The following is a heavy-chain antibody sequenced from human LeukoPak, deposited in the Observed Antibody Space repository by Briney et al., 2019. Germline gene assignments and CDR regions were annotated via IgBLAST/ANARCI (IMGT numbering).Heavy chain of an antibody. Sequence: ASVKVSCKASGYTFTSYGISWVRQAPGQGLEWMGWISAYNGNTNYAQKLQGRVTMTTDTSTSTAYMELRSLRSEDTAVYYCARGRYYDILSYAFDIWGQGTMVTVSS. V-gene: IGHV1-18*01. J-gene: IGHJ3*02. CDR3: ARGRYYDILSYAFDI. D-gene: IGHD3-9*01. CDR1: GYTFTSYG. CDR2: ISAYNGNT.